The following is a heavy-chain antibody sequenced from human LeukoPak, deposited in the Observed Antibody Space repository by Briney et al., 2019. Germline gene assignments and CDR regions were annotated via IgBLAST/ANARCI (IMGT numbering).Heavy chain of an antibody. V-gene: IGHV4-59*01. D-gene: IGHD5-12*01. CDR1: GDSISSYY. CDR3: ARANSGYDPFGY. CDR2: FYNSGST. Sequence: SETLSLTCTVPGDSISSYYWSWIRQPPGKGLEWIGHFYNSGSTNYNPSLKSRVAISVDTSKNQFSLKLSSVTAADTAVYFCARANSGYDPFGYWGQGTLVTVSS. J-gene: IGHJ4*02.